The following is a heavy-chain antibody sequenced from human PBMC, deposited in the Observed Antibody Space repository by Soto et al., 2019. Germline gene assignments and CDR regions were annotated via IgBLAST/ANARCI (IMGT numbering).Heavy chain of an antibody. D-gene: IGHD2-2*01. CDR2: IYYSGST. J-gene: IGHJ6*03. V-gene: IGHV4-59*01. CDR3: ARGRSGVPAATDPYYYYYYMDV. CDR1: GGSISSYY. Sequence: SETLSLTCTVSGGSISSYYWSWIRQPPGKGLEWIGYIYYSGSTNYNPSLKSRVTISVDTSKNQFSLKLSSVTAADTAVYYCARGRSGVPAATDPYYYYYYMDVWGKGTTVTVSS.